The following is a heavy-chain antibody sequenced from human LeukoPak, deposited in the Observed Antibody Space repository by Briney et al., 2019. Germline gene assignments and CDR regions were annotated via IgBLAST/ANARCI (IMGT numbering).Heavy chain of an antibody. CDR1: RGSIRSYY. Sequence: SETLSHTCTVSRGSIRSYYWSWIRQPPGKGLEGIEYIYYSGSTNYNPSLKSPVTISVDTSKNQFSLKLSSVTAADTAVYFCAREATRGTNFDYWGQGALVTVSS. V-gene: IGHV4-59*01. CDR2: IYYSGST. J-gene: IGHJ4*02. D-gene: IGHD1-26*01. CDR3: AREATRGTNFDY.